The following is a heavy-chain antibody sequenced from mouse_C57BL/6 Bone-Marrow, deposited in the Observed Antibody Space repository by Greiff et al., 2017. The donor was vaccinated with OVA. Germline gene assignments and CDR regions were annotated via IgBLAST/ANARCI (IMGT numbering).Heavy chain of an antibody. D-gene: IGHD1-1*01. J-gene: IGHJ1*03. V-gene: IGHV1-64*01. CDR2: IHPNSGST. Sequence: QVQLQQPGAELVKPGASVKLSCKASGYTFTSYWMHWVKQRPGQGLEWIGMIHPNSGSTNYNEKFKSKATLTVDKSSSTAYMQLSSLTSEDSAVYYCARGPSTTVVATRYFDVWGTGTTVTVSS. CDR3: ARGPSTTVVATRYFDV. CDR1: GYTFTSYW.